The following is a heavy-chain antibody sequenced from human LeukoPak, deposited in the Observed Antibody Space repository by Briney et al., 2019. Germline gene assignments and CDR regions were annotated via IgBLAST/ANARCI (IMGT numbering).Heavy chain of an antibody. CDR2: INHSGST. Sequence: SETLSLTCAVYGGSFSGYYWSWIHQPPGKGLEWIGEINHSGSTNYNPSLKSRVTISVDTSKNQFSLKLSSVTAADTAVYYCARVADFWSGYNGRFDYWGQGTLVTVSS. CDR1: GGSFSGYY. J-gene: IGHJ4*02. CDR3: ARVADFWSGYNGRFDY. D-gene: IGHD3-3*01. V-gene: IGHV4-34*01.